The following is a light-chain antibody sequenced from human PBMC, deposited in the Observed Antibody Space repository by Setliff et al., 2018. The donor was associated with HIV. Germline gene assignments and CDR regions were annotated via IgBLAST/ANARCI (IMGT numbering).Light chain of an antibody. J-gene: IGLJ1*01. CDR3: CSYAGSYTSLYV. CDR2: DVT. CDR1: SSDVGGYNY. Sequence: LTQPRSVSGSPGQSVTISCTGTSSDVGGYNYVSWYQHLPGKAPKLMIYDVTKRPSGVPDRFSGSKSGNTASLTISGLQSEGEADYYCCSYAGSYTSLYVFGTGTKVTVL. V-gene: IGLV2-11*01.